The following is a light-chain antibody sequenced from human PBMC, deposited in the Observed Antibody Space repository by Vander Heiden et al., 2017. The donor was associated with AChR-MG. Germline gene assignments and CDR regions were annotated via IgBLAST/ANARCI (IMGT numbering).Light chain of an antibody. V-gene: IGKV3-15*01. CDR1: QGVSSN. J-gene: IGKJ1*01. Sequence: EIVMTQSPATLPVSPGARATLPSTASQGVSSNLAWYQQKPGQPPRLLIYGASTRATGIPARFSGSGSGTEFTLTISSLQSEDFAVYYCQQYNNWPETFGQGTKVEIK. CDR3: QQYNNWPET. CDR2: GAS.